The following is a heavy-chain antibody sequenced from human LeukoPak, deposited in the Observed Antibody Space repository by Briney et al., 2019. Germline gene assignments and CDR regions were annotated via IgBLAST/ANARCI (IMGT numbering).Heavy chain of an antibody. CDR1: GGTFSSYA. CDR3: ATARRYDFWSGYLFDP. J-gene: IGHJ5*02. CDR2: IIPIFGTA. D-gene: IGHD3-3*01. Sequence: SVKVSCKASGGTFSSYAISWVRQAPGQGLEWMGGIIPIFGTANYAQKFQGRVTMTEDTSTDTAYMELSSLRSEDTAVYYCATARRYDFWSGYLFDPWGQGTLVTVSS. V-gene: IGHV1-69*06.